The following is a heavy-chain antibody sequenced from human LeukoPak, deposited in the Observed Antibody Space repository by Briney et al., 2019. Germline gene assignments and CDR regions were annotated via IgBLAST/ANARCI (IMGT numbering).Heavy chain of an antibody. CDR2: ISCTSTYI. D-gene: IGHD5-24*01. CDR1: GFIFSSYS. CDR3: ARVQRGEMATFDY. Sequence: GGSLRLSCAASGFIFSSYSMNWVRHARGKGLEWVSSISCTSTYIHCADSLKGRFTISRDNARNSLYLQINSLRVEVTAIYYWARVQRGEMATFDYWGQGTLVTVSS. J-gene: IGHJ4*02. V-gene: IGHV3-21*01.